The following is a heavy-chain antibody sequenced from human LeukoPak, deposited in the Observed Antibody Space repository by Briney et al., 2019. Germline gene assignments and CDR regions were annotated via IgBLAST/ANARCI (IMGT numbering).Heavy chain of an antibody. CDR1: GFTFSSYA. J-gene: IGHJ4*02. V-gene: IGHV3-64*01. Sequence: GGSLRLSCVASGFTFSSYAMHWVRQTPGKGLEYVSAISTNGGGTYYANSVKARFTISRDNSKNTLYLQMGSLRAEDMAVYYCARYCNGVTCYSGYDYWGQGTLVTVSS. CDR2: ISTNGGGT. CDR3: ARYCNGVTCYSGYDY. D-gene: IGHD2-15*01.